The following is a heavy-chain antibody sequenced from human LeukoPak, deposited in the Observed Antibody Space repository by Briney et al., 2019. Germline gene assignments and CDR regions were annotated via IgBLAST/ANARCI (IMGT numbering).Heavy chain of an antibody. J-gene: IGHJ5*02. CDR2: IYTSGST. Sequence: SETLSLTCTVSGGSISSYYWSWIRQPPGKGLEWIGYIYTSGSTNYNPSLKSRVTISVDTSKNQFSLKLSSVTAADTAVYYCASLSDNWNSNWFDPWGQGTLVTVSS. CDR3: ASLSDNWNSNWFDP. V-gene: IGHV4-4*09. CDR1: GGSISSYY. D-gene: IGHD1-7*01.